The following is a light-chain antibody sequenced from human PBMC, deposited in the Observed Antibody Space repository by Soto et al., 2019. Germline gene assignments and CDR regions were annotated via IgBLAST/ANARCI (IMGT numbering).Light chain of an antibody. CDR3: SSYAGSNNFV. J-gene: IGLJ2*01. CDR2: EVS. V-gene: IGLV2-8*01. Sequence: QSALTQPPSASGSPGQSVTISCTGTSSDIGAYIYVSWYQQHPGKAPKLMISEVSKRPSGVPERFSGSKSGNTASLTVSGLQADDEAHYYCSSYAGSNNFVFGGGTKLTVL. CDR1: SSDIGAYIY.